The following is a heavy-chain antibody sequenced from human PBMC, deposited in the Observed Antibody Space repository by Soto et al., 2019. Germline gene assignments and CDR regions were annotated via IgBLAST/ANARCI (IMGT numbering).Heavy chain of an antibody. V-gene: IGHV1-2*04. CDR3: ARDGRDYYDFWSGYYTEVYGMDV. Sequence: ASVKVSCKASGYTFTGYYMHWVRQAPGQGLEWMGWINPNSGGTNYAQKFQGWVTMTRDTSISTAYMELSRLRSDDTAVYYCARDGRDYYDFWSGYYTEVYGMDVWGQGTTVTV. J-gene: IGHJ6*02. CDR1: GYTFTGYY. CDR2: INPNSGGT. D-gene: IGHD3-3*01.